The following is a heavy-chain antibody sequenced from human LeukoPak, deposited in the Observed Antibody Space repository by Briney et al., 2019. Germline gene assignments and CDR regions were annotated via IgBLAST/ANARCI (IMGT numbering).Heavy chain of an antibody. CDR1: GYTFTGCY. CDR2: INPNSGGT. CDR3: AVNLAYCGGAFHPFDAFDI. V-gene: IGHV1-2*02. D-gene: IGHD2-21*01. Sequence: ASVKVSCKASGYTFTGCYMHWVRQAPGQGLEWMGWINPNSGGTNYAQKFQGRVTMTRDASISTAYMKLSRLKSDDTAVYYCAVNLAYCGGAFHPFDAFDIWGQGTMVTVSS. J-gene: IGHJ3*02.